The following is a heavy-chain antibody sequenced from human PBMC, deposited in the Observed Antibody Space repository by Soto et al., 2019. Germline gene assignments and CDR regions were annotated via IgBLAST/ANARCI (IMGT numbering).Heavy chain of an antibody. CDR3: AKDARYCSGGSCYPYYFDY. CDR2: ISWNSGSI. CDR1: GFTFDDYA. D-gene: IGHD2-15*01. Sequence: VQLVQSGGGLVQPGRSLRLSCAASGFTFDDYAMHWVRQAPGKGLEWVSGISWNSGSIGYADSVKGRFTISRDNAKNSLYLQMNSLRAEDTALYYCAKDARYCSGGSCYPYYFDYWGQGTLVTVSS. V-gene: IGHV3-9*01. J-gene: IGHJ4*02.